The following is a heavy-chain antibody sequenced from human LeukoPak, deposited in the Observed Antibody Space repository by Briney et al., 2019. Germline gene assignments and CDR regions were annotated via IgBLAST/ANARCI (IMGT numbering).Heavy chain of an antibody. CDR3: ARSDGGHYDFWSGYSGSNWFDP. J-gene: IGHJ5*02. CDR2: IIPIFGTA. V-gene: IGHV1-69*05. CDR1: GGTFSSYA. Sequence: GASVKVSCKASGGTFSSYAISWVRQAPGQGLEWMGGIIPIFGTANYAQKFQGRVTITTDESTSTAYMELSSLRSEDTAVYYCARSDGGHYDFWSGYSGSNWFDPWGQGTLVTVSP. D-gene: IGHD3-3*01.